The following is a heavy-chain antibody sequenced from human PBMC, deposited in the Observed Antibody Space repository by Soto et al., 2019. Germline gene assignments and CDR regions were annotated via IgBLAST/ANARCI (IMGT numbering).Heavy chain of an antibody. V-gene: IGHV6-1*01. CDR2: TYYKSKWNN. Sequence: SQTLSLTCVISVDSVSSNSAGWSWISQSPSRGLEWLGRTYYKSKWNNDYALSVKSRITINPDTSKNQLSLHLYSVTPEDTAVYYCTGITRFRGMDVWGQGTPVTVSS. CDR3: TGITRFRGMDV. CDR1: VDSVSSNSAG. D-gene: IGHD3-10*01. J-gene: IGHJ6*02.